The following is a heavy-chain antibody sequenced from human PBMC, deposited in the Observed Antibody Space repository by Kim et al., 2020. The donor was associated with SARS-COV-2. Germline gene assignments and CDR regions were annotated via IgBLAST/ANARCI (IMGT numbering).Heavy chain of an antibody. CDR3: ARLQGWIQLWYFDY. CDR1: GGSISSSSYY. J-gene: IGHJ4*02. CDR2: IYYSGST. D-gene: IGHD5-18*01. V-gene: IGHV4-39*01. Sequence: SETLSLTCTVSGGSISSSSYYWGWIRQPPGKGLEWIGSIYYSGSTYYNPSLKSRVTISVDTSKTQFSLKLSSVTAADTAVYYCARLQGWIQLWYFDYWGQGTLVTVSS.